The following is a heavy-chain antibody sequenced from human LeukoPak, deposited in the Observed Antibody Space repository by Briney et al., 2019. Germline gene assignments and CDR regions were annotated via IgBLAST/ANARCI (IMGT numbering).Heavy chain of an antibody. CDR1: GFTFSSYW. Sequence: GGSLRLSCAASGFTFSSYWMHWVHQAPGKGLVWVSRINTDGSSTSYADSVKGRFTISRDNAKNTLYLQMNSLRAEDTAVYYCARDQCTNTSCYGYNWFDPWGQGTLVTVSS. D-gene: IGHD2-2*01. CDR3: ARDQCTNTSCYGYNWFDP. V-gene: IGHV3-74*01. CDR2: INTDGSST. J-gene: IGHJ5*02.